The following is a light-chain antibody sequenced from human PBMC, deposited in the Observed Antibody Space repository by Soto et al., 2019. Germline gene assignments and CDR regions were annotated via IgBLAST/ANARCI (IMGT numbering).Light chain of an antibody. CDR1: QSISTW. Sequence: DIEMTQSPSTLSASVGDRVTITCRASQSISTWLAWYQQKPGKAPHLLIYDASNLESGVPSRFSGSGTGTEFTLTISSLQSDDFATYYCQQYNSYLYTFGQGTKLEIK. CDR2: DAS. V-gene: IGKV1-5*01. J-gene: IGKJ2*01. CDR3: QQYNSYLYT.